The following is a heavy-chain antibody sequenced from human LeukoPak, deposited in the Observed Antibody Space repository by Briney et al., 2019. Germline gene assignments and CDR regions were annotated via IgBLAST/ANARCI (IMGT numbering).Heavy chain of an antibody. D-gene: IGHD3-22*01. CDR1: GYTFTSYD. J-gene: IGHJ4*02. V-gene: IGHV1-8*03. CDR2: MNPNSGNT. Sequence: GASVKVSCKASGYTFTSYDINWVRQATGQGLEWMGWMNPNSGNTGYAQKFQGRVTITRNTSISTAYMELSSLRSEDTAVYYCARGRYYDSSGYYTPWVDYWGQGTLVTVSS. CDR3: ARGRYYDSSGYYTPWVDY.